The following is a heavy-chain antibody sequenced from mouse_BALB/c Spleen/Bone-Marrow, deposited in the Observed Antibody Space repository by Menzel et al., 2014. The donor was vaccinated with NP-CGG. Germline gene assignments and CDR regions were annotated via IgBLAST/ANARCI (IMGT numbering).Heavy chain of an antibody. Sequence: VQLKHSGAELVKPGASVKLSCTASGFNIKDTYMHWVKQRPEQGLEWIGRIDPANGNIKYDPKFQGKATITADTSSNTAYPQLSSLTSEDTAVYYCAPYYYGRWFANWGQGTLVTVSA. J-gene: IGHJ3*01. CDR1: GFNIKDTY. CDR2: IDPANGNI. D-gene: IGHD1-1*01. CDR3: APYYYGRWFAN. V-gene: IGHV14-3*02.